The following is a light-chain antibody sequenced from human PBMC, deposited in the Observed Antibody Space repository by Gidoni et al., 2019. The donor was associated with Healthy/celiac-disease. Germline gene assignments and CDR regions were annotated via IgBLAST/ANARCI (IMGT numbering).Light chain of an antibody. CDR3: QQYYSTPLT. CDR2: WAS. V-gene: IGKV4-1*01. J-gene: IGKJ4*01. Sequence: VMTQSPDFLAVSLAETASINCKSSQSVLYSPNNKNYLAWYQQKPGQPPKLLIYWASTRESGVPDRFSGSGSCTDFTLTISSLQAEDVAVYYCQQYYSTPLTFGGGTKVEIK. CDR1: QSVLYSPNNKNY.